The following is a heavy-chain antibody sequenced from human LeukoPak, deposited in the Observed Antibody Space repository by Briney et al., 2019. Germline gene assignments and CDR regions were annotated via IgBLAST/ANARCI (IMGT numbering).Heavy chain of an antibody. CDR1: GFTFSSYW. Sequence: PGGSLRLSCAASGFTFSSYWMSWVRQAPGKGLEWVANIKQDGGEKYYVDSVKGRFTISRDNAKNSLYLQMNSLRAEDTAVYYCARDRRGEWLRDTYYYYGMDVWGQGTTVTVSS. J-gene: IGHJ6*02. CDR2: IKQDGGEK. V-gene: IGHV3-7*01. D-gene: IGHD5-12*01. CDR3: ARDRRGEWLRDTYYYYGMDV.